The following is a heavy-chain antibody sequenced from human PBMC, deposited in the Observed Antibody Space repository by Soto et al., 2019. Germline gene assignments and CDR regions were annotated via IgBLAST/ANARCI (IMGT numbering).Heavy chain of an antibody. CDR2: ISYDGSNK. D-gene: IGHD1-1*01. V-gene: IGHV3-30-3*01. J-gene: IGHJ2*01. CDR1: GFTFSSYA. CDR3: GRERELTGTNTTSWVWYFDL. Sequence: QVQLVESGGGVVQPGRSLRLSCAASGFTFSSYAMHWVRQAPGKGLEWVAVISYDGSNKYYADSVKGRFTISRDNSQNTLYLQMNILRAEETAVYFCGRERELTGTNTTSWVWYFDLWGRGTLVTVSS.